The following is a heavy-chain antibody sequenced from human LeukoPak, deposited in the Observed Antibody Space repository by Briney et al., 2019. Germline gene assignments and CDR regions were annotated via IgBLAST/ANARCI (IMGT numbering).Heavy chain of an antibody. J-gene: IGHJ4*02. CDR3: ARRHCSGGSCYHLDY. CDR2: IYPGDSDT. V-gene: IGHV5-51*01. Sequence: GESLKISCKGSGYSFTSYWIGWVRQMPGKGLEWMGIIYPGDSDTRYSPSFQGQVTTSADKSISTAYLQWSSLKASDTAMYYCARRHCSGGSCYHLDYWGQGTLVTVSS. D-gene: IGHD2-15*01. CDR1: GYSFTSYW.